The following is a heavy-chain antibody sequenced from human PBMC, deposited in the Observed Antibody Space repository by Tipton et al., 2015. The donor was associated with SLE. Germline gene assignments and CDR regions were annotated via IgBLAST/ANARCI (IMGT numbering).Heavy chain of an antibody. CDR1: GGSISRSY. J-gene: IGHJ4*02. D-gene: IGHD3/OR15-3a*01. CDR3: ARRDFWTGYLDY. Sequence: TLSLTCTVSGGSISRSYWSWIRQPPGKGLEWIGYVYYGGTTSCTPSLKSRVTISVDTSKNQVSLKLRSVTAADTAVYYCARRDFWTGYLDYWGQGSLVTVSS. V-gene: IGHV4-59*01. CDR2: VYYGGTT.